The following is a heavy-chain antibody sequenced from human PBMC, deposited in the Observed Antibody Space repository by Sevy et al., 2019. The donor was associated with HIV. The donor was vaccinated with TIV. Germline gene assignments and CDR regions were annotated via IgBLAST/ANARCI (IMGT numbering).Heavy chain of an antibody. CDR1: GGSINSYH. J-gene: IGHJ6*02. V-gene: IGHV4-59*08. Sequence: GSLRLSCTVSGGSINSYHWSWIRQPPGKGLEWIGYFYHSGSTNYNPSLKSRVTISIDTSKNQFSLKLTSVTAADTAWYYCAKHPFGGSQYYYGMDVWGQGTTVTVSS. CDR2: FYHSGST. D-gene: IGHD3-10*01. CDR3: AKHPFGGSQYYYGMDV.